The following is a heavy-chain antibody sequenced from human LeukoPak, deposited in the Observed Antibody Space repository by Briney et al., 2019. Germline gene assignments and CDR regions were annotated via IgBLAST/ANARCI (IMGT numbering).Heavy chain of an antibody. Sequence: GGSLMLSCSASGFSFIRYSVNWFRQAPGRGVEGVSSIISSSTYVSYADSVKGRFTISRDNAKNSLYLQMNRLRAEDTAVYYCARGNGDYDFWGQGTLVTVSS. CDR1: GFSFIRYS. CDR2: IISSSTYV. J-gene: IGHJ4*02. D-gene: IGHD4-17*01. V-gene: IGHV3-21*01. CDR3: ARGNGDYDF.